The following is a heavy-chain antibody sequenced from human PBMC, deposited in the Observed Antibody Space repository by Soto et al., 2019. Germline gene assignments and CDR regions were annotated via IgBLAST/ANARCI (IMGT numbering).Heavy chain of an antibody. CDR1: GYTLTELS. D-gene: IGHD3-3*01. CDR3: ATAPKLMTIFGVVPG. V-gene: IGHV1-24*01. Sequence: ASVKVSCKVSGYTLTELSMHWVRQAPGKGLEWMGGFDPEDGETIYAQKFQGRVTMTEDTSTDTAYMELSSLRSEDTAVYYCATAPKLMTIFGVVPGWGQGTLVTVSS. J-gene: IGHJ4*02. CDR2: FDPEDGET.